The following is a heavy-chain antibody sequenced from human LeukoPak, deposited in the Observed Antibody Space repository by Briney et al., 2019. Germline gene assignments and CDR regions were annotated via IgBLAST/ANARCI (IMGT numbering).Heavy chain of an antibody. D-gene: IGHD3-16*01. J-gene: IGHJ5*02. Sequence: SETLSLTCSVSGGSINGDYWSWIRQTPGKGLEWIGYIHYSGRTSYNPSLKSRVTISVDTSKNQFSLRLASVTAADTAVYYCTKETVGGPADDYFGPWGQGTLVTVSS. V-gene: IGHV4-59*01. CDR3: TKETVGGPADDYFGP. CDR2: IHYSGRT. CDR1: GGSINGDY.